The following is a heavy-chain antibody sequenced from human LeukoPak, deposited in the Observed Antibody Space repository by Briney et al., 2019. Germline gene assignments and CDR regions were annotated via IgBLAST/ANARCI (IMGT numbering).Heavy chain of an antibody. CDR1: GYSFATNW. J-gene: IGHJ4*02. CDR2: IYPGDSDT. V-gene: IGHV5-51*01. D-gene: IGHD4-17*01. CDR3: ARPPSFYGAFDY. Sequence: GESLKISCKGSGYSFATNWIGWVRQMPGKGLECMGVIYPGDSDTRYSPSFQGQVTISADKSISTAYLQWSSLKASDTAMYYCARPPSFYGAFDYWGQGILVTVSS.